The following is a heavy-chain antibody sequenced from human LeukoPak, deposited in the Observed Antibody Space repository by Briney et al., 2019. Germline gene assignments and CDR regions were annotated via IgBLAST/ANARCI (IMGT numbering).Heavy chain of an antibody. CDR3: ARLYSGSYGFDY. CDR2: IYYSGST. V-gene: IGHV4-39*01. Sequence: SETLSLTCTVPGGSISSSSYYWGWLRQPPGTGLEWIGSIYYSGSTYYNPSLKSRVTISVDTSKNQFSLKLSSVTAADTAVYYCARLYSGSYGFDYWGQGTLVTVSS. J-gene: IGHJ4*02. CDR1: GGSISSSSYY. D-gene: IGHD1-26*01.